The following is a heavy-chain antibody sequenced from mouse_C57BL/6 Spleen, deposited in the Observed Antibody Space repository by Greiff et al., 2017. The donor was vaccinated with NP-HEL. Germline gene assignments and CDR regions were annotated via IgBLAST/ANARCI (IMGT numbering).Heavy chain of an antibody. D-gene: IGHD1-1*01. J-gene: IGHJ3*01. CDR3: ASDYYGSSYPFAY. V-gene: IGHV3-6*01. CDR2: INYDGSN. Sequence: EVKLMESGPGLVKPSQSLSLTCSVTGYSITSGYYWNWIRQFPGNKLEWMGYINYDGSNNYNPSLKNRISITRDTSKNQFFLKLNSVTTEDTATYYCASDYYGSSYPFAYWGQGTLVTVSA. CDR1: GYSITSGYY.